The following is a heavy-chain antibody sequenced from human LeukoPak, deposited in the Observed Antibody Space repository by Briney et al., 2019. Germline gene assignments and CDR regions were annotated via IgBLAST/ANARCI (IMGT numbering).Heavy chain of an antibody. J-gene: IGHJ4*02. D-gene: IGHD2-2*01. CDR1: GYTFTVNY. Sequence: ASVKVSCKPSGYTFTVNYLHWVRQTPGQGLEWVGWMNPNSGVTGYAQNFQGRVTMTRDTSISTAYMELSSLTSDDTAVYYCTRGAGTSWFDYWGQGSLVTVSS. CDR3: TRGAGTSWFDY. CDR2: MNPNSGVT. V-gene: IGHV1-2*02.